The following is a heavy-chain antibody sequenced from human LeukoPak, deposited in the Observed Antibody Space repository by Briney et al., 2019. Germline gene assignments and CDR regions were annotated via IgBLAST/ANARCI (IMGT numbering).Heavy chain of an antibody. V-gene: IGHV4-59*01. CDR1: GGSISGYY. CDR2: IYYSGST. D-gene: IGHD3-10*01. J-gene: IGHJ4*02. CDR3: ARYGNLDRSGSYDY. Sequence: SETLSLTCTVSGGSISGYYWSWIRQPPEKGLEWIRFIYYSGSTRYNSSLKSRVTISVDTSQNQISLKLSSVTAADTAVYYCARYGNLDRSGSYDYWGQGTLVTVSS.